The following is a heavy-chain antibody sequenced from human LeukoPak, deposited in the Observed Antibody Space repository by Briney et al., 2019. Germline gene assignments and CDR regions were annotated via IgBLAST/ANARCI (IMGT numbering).Heavy chain of an antibody. J-gene: IGHJ4*02. CDR2: ISSSSSYI. CDR3: ARAWVSTPAFDY. V-gene: IGHV3-21*01. Sequence: PGGSLRLSCAASGFTFSSYAMHWVRQAPGKGLEWASSISSSSSYIYYADSVKGRFTISRDNAKNSLYLQMNSLRAEDTAVYYCARAWVSTPAFDYWGQGTLVTVSS. CDR1: GFTFSSYA. D-gene: IGHD6-13*01.